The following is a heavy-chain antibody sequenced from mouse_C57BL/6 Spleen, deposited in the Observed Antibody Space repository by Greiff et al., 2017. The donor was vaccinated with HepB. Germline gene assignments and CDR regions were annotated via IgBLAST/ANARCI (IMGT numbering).Heavy chain of an antibody. CDR2: ISYDGSN. CDR1: GYSITSGYY. V-gene: IGHV3-6*01. Sequence: EVKLVESGPGLVKPSQSLSLTCSVTGYSITSGYYWNWIRQFPGNKLEWMGYISYDGSNNYNPSLKNRISSTRDTSKNQFFLKLNSVTTEDTATYYCARDLYYGYWGQGTTLTVSS. J-gene: IGHJ2*01. CDR3: ARDLYYGY.